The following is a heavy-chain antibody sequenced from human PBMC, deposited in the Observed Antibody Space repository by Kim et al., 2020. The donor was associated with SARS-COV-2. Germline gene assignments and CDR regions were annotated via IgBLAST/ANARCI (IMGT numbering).Heavy chain of an antibody. Sequence: SETLSLTCTVSGGSISSYYWNWIRQPPGKGLEWIGYIYYIGRTTYNPSLESRVTISVDTSKNQFSLKLSSVTAADTAVYYCAGGYSGSYYWYFDLWGRGT. CDR2: IYYIGRT. CDR3: AGGYSGSYYWYFDL. J-gene: IGHJ2*01. V-gene: IGHV4-59*01. CDR1: GGSISSYY. D-gene: IGHD1-26*01.